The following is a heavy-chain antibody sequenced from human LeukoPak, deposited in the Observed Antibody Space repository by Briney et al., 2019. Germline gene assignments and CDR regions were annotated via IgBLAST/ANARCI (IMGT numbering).Heavy chain of an antibody. J-gene: IGHJ4*02. D-gene: IGHD3-22*01. CDR3: SRSAYYDGSGNYYDY. CDR1: GLTFSSYW. V-gene: IGHV3-74*01. CDR2: IKGDGSST. Sequence: PGGSLRLSCAGSGLTFSSYWMHWVRQAPGKGLVWVSRIKGDGSSTSYADSVKGRFTISRDNAKNTLYLQMNGLRAEDTAVYYCSRSAYYDGSGNYYDYWGQGTLVTVSS.